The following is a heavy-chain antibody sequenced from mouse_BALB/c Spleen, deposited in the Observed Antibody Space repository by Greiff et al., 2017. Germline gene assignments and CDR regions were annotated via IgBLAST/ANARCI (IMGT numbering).Heavy chain of an antibody. V-gene: IGHV1-9*01. Sequence: QVQLQQSGAELMKPGASVKISCKATGYTFSSYWLEWVKQRPGHGLEWIGEILPGSGSTNYNEKFKGKATFTADTSSNTAYMQLSSLTSEDSAVYYCARGIGTTVVAGYYFDYWGQGTTLTVSS. CDR2: ILPGSGST. CDR3: ARGIGTTVVAGYYFDY. J-gene: IGHJ2*01. CDR1: GYTFSSYW. D-gene: IGHD1-1*01.